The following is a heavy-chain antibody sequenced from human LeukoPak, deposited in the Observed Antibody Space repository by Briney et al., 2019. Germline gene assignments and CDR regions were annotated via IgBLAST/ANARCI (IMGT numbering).Heavy chain of an antibody. CDR1: GGSISSYY. V-gene: IGHV4-59*01. CDR3: ARGGYYGSGNDFRFDP. Sequence: SETLSLTCAVYGGSISSYYWSWIRQPPGKGLEWIGYIYYSGSTNYKPSLKSRVTISVDTSKNQFSLKLSSVTAADTAVYYCARGGYYGSGNDFRFDPWGQGTLVTVSS. D-gene: IGHD3-10*01. J-gene: IGHJ5*02. CDR2: IYYSGST.